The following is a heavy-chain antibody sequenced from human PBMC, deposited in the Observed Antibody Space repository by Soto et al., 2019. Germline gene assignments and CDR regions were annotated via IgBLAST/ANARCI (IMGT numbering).Heavy chain of an antibody. D-gene: IGHD6-13*01. Sequence: SETLSLTCTVSGGSISSYYWSWIRQPPGKGLEWIGYIYYSGSTNYNPSLKSRVTISVDTSKNQFSLKLSSVTAADTAVYYCARGAPIAAAGTAWFDPWGQGTLVTVS. J-gene: IGHJ5*02. CDR2: IYYSGST. CDR3: ARGAPIAAAGTAWFDP. V-gene: IGHV4-59*01. CDR1: GGSISSYY.